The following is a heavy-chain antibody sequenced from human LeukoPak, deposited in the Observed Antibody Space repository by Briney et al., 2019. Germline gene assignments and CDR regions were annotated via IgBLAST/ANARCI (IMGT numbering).Heavy chain of an antibody. CDR1: GGSISSSTYS. CDR2: IHYDGNT. CDR3: ARHSLNNYGSYY. D-gene: IGHD5-24*01. V-gene: IGHV4-39*01. Sequence: PSETLSLTCTVSGGSISSSTYSWTWIRQPPGKGLEWIGSIHYDGNTYYKPSLKSRVTISVGTSKIQSSLRLSSATAADMATYYCARHSLNNYGSYYWGQGTLVTVSS. J-gene: IGHJ4*02.